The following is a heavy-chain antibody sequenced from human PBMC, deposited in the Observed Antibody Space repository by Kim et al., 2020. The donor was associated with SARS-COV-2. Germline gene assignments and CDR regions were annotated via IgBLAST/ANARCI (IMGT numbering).Heavy chain of an antibody. Sequence: GGSLRLSCAASGFTFSSYGMHWVRQAPGKGLEWVAVISYDGSNKYYADSVKGRFTISRDNSKNTLYLQMNSLRAEDTAGYYCAKDRLWGNDYFDYWGQGTRVTVSS. CDR2: ISYDGSNK. CDR3: AKDRLWGNDYFDY. V-gene: IGHV3-30*18. J-gene: IGHJ4*02. D-gene: IGHD3-16*01. CDR1: GFTFSSYG.